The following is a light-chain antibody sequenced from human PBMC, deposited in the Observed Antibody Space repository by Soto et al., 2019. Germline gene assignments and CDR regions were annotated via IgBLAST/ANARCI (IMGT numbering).Light chain of an antibody. V-gene: IGLV2-14*01. CDR3: SSHTTSTYWV. Sequence: QSALTQPASVSGSPGQSITISCTGTTSDIGRYDFVSWYLQHPGKAPKLIIYEVVVRPSGVSDRFSGSKSGNTASLTISGLQTEDEGDYYCSSHTTSTYWVFGGGTQLTVL. CDR2: EVV. CDR1: TSDIGRYDF. J-gene: IGLJ3*02.